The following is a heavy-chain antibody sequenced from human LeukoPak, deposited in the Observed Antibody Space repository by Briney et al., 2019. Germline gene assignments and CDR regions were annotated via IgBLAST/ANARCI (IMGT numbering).Heavy chain of an antibody. CDR1: GGSISSYY. V-gene: IGHV4-59*01. D-gene: IGHD6-13*01. CDR2: IYYSGST. CDR3: ARGGQQLVFDY. J-gene: IGHJ4*02. Sequence: SETLSLTCTVSGGSISSYYWSWIRQPPGKGLEWIGYIYYSGSTNYNPSLKSRVTISVDTFKNQFSLKLSSVTAADTAVYYCARGGQQLVFDYWGQGTLVTVSS.